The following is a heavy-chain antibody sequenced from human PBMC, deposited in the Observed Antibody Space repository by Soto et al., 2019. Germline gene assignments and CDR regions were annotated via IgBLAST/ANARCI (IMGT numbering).Heavy chain of an antibody. Sequence: PGGSLRLSGSASGCTFSSYSMNWIRQSPGKGLEWVSYITPSSDTRYYADSVKGRFTISRDNGKNSLYPQMNSLRDEDTAVYYCARDIGSGWYYFDYWRQGNMVTVSS. V-gene: IGHV3-48*02. D-gene: IGHD6-19*01. J-gene: IGHJ4*02. CDR1: GCTFSSYS. CDR2: ITPSSDTR. CDR3: ARDIGSGWYYFDY.